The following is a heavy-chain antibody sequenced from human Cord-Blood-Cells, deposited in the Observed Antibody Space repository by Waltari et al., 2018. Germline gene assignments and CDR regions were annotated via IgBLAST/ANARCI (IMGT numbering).Heavy chain of an antibody. CDR1: GFTFTSSA. V-gene: IGHV1-58*01. CDR3: AADPYCSSTSCYSYYMDV. CDR2: IVVVSGNT. J-gene: IGHJ6*03. Sequence: QMQLVQSGPEVKKPGTSVTVSCKASGFTFTSSAVQWVRQARGQRLEWIGWIVVVSGNTNYAQKFQERVTITRDMSTSTAYMELSSLRSEDTAVYYCAADPYCSSTSCYSYYMDVWGKGTTVTVSS. D-gene: IGHD2-2*01.